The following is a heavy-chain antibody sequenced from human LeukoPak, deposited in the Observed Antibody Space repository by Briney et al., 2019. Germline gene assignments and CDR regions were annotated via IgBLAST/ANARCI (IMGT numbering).Heavy chain of an antibody. CDR3: AREGIVVVPAAIGFDY. J-gene: IGHJ4*02. Sequence: SETLSLTCAVYGGSFSGYYWSWIRQPPGKGLEWIGEINHSGSTSYNPSLKSRVTISVDTSKNQFSLKLSSVTAADTAVYYCAREGIVVVPAAIGFDYWGQGTLVTVSS. CDR1: GGSFSGYY. D-gene: IGHD2-2*01. CDR2: INHSGST. V-gene: IGHV4-34*01.